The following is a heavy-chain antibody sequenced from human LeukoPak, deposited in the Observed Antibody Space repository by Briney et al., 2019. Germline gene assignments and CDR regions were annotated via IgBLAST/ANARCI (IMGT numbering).Heavy chain of an antibody. J-gene: IGHJ4*02. CDR3: ARHGTPLRYGSGNYYKGAPFDY. CDR2: INHSGST. V-gene: IGHV4-34*01. D-gene: IGHD3-10*01. CDR1: GGSFSGYY. Sequence: SETLSLTCAVYGGSFSGYYWSWIRQPPGKGLEWIGEINHSGSTNYNPSLKSRVTISVDTSKNQFSLKLSSVTAADTAVYYCARHGTPLRYGSGNYYKGAPFDYWGQGTLVTVSS.